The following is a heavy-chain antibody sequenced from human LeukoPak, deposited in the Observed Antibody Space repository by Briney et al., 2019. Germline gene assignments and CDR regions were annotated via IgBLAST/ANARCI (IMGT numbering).Heavy chain of an antibody. CDR2: ISSTGSHI. CDR1: GFTFSSYS. V-gene: IGHV3-21*01. Sequence: PGGSLRLSCAASGFTFSSYSLKWVRQAPGKGLEWVSSISSTGSHIYHADSVKGRFTISRDNAKNSLYLQMTSLRAEDTAVYYCARVIAGGDYWGQGTLVTVSS. CDR3: ARVIAGGDY. J-gene: IGHJ4*02. D-gene: IGHD2-15*01.